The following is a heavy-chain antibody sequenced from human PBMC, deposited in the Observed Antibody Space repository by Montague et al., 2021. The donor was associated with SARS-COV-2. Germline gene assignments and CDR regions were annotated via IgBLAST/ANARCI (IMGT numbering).Heavy chain of an antibody. J-gene: IGHJ4*02. CDR2: IYYSGST. Sequence: SETLSLTCTVSGGSISSYYWSWIRQPPGKGLEWIGYIYYSGSTNYNPSLKSRVTISLDTSKNQFSLKLNSVTAADTAVYYCARGSYGLDAFDHWGQGTLVSVSS. V-gene: IGHV4-59*01. D-gene: IGHD5-18*01. CDR3: ARGSYGLDAFDH. CDR1: GGSISSYY.